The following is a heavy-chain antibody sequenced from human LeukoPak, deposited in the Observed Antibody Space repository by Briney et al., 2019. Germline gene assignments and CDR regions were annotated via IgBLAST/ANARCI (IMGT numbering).Heavy chain of an antibody. D-gene: IGHD4-17*01. Sequence: AETLSLTCAVYGGPFRGYYWTWIRQPPGKGLEWIGEINHSGITNYNPSLKSRVTMSVDTFNHHFSLKLNSVTAADTSVYYCARGKFDYGDYRFYNYYMDVWGKGTTVTVSS. V-gene: IGHV4-34*01. J-gene: IGHJ6*03. CDR3: ARGKFDYGDYRFYNYYMDV. CDR2: INHSGIT. CDR1: GGPFRGYY.